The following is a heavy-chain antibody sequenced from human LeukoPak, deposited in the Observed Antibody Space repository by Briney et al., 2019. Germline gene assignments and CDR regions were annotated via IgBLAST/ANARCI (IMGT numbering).Heavy chain of an antibody. J-gene: IGHJ4*02. CDR1: GYTLTELS. V-gene: IGHV1-24*01. CDR2: FYPEDGET. CDR3: ATVFPDYDILTGYYKAASFDY. D-gene: IGHD3-9*01. Sequence: GASVKVSCKVSGYTLTELSMHWVRQAPGKGLEWMGGFYPEDGETIYAQKFQGRVTMTEDTSTDTAYMELSSLRSEDTAVYYCATVFPDYDILTGYYKAASFDYWGQGTLVTVSS.